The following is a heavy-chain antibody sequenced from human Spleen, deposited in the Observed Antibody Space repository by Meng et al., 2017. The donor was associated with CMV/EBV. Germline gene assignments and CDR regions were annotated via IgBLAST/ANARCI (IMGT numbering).Heavy chain of an antibody. Sequence: ASVKVSCKASGYTFTSYYMHWVRQAPGQGLEWMGIINPSGGSTSYAQKFQGRVTMTRDTSTSTVYMELSSLRSEDTAVYYCAREGYYSSGSYYYYYYGMDVWGQGTTVTVSS. D-gene: IGHD3-10*01. J-gene: IGHJ6*02. CDR2: INPSGGST. V-gene: IGHV1-46*01. CDR3: AREGYYSSGSYYYYYYGMDV. CDR1: GYTFTSYY.